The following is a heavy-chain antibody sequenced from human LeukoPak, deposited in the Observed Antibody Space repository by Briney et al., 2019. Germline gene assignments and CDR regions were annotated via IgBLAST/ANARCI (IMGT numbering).Heavy chain of an antibody. V-gene: IGHV4-59*13. CDR1: GASISSYF. CDR2: MYYSGST. D-gene: IGHD6-19*01. J-gene: IGHJ4*02. Sequence: MPSQTLSLTCTVSGASISSYFWNWIRQPPGKGLEWIGSMYYSGSTNYNPSLKSRVTISADTSKDQFSLRLTSLTAADTAVYYCARARSGWSFDYWGQGTLVTVSS. CDR3: ARARSGWSFDY.